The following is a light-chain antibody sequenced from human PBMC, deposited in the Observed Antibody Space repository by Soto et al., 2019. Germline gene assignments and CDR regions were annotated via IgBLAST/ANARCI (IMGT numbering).Light chain of an antibody. CDR2: DNN. J-gene: IGLJ2*01. V-gene: IGLV1-51*01. CDR1: SSNIGNQY. CDR3: ASWDSSLSAVV. Sequence: QSVLTQPPSVSAAPGQTVTISCSGSSSNIGNQYVSWYQQLPQTAPKLLIYDNNKRPSGIPDRFSGSKSGTSATLGIAGLQTGDEADYYFASWDSSLSAVVFGGGTKLTVL.